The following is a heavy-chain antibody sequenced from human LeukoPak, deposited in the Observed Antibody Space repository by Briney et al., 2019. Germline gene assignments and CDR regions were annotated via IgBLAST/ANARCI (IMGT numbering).Heavy chain of an antibody. D-gene: IGHD6-13*01. CDR2: INHSGST. CDR1: GGSFSGYY. J-gene: IGHJ4*02. Sequence: PSETLSLTCAVYGGSFSGYYWSWIRQPPGKGLEWIGEINHSGSTYYNPSLKGRVTISVDRSKNQFSLKLSSVTAADTAVYYCARGRAAASDYWGQGTLVTVSS. V-gene: IGHV4-34*01. CDR3: ARGRAAASDY.